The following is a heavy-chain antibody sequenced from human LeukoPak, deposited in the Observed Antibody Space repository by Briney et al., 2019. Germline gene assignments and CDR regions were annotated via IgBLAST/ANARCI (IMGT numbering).Heavy chain of an antibody. D-gene: IGHD3-22*01. V-gene: IGHV1-18*01. CDR3: AKEKRAYYYDYSDFYPNDY. J-gene: IGHJ4*02. CDR1: GYSFTNYS. CDR2: ISTYNGNT. Sequence: ASVKVSCKTSGYSFTNYSMSWVRQAPGQGLEWMGWISTYNGNTEYSHKLKGGVTMTRDTSTSTAYLELRSLRSDDTAVYYCAKEKRAYYYDYSDFYPNDYWGQGTLVTVSS.